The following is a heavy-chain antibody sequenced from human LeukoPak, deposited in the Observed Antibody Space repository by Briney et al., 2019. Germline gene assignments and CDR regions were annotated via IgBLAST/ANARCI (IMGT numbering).Heavy chain of an antibody. Sequence: GGSLRLSCAASGFTFAGFAMDWVRQAPGKGLEWVSDISGAGFSTLYADSVKGRFTISRDNSKNTLYLQMNSLRAVDTAVYYCTRDRTISGWYRQSGYWGQGTLVTVSS. V-gene: IGHV3-23*01. J-gene: IGHJ4*02. CDR3: TRDRTISGWYRQSGY. D-gene: IGHD6-19*01. CDR2: ISGAGFST. CDR1: GFTFAGFA.